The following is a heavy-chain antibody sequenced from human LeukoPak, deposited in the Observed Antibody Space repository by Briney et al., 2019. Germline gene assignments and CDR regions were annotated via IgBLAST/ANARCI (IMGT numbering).Heavy chain of an antibody. CDR2: MSYDGTNK. Sequence: GGSLRLSCAASGFTFSSYAMHWVRQAPGKGLEWVAVMSYDGTNKYYADSVKGRFTISRDNSKNTLYLEMNSLTPEDAALYSCARGTGTGYGGLSIGFDYWGQGTLVTVSS. J-gene: IGHJ4*02. V-gene: IGHV3-30-3*01. CDR3: ARGTGTGYGGLSIGFDY. D-gene: IGHD4-23*01. CDR1: GFTFSSYA.